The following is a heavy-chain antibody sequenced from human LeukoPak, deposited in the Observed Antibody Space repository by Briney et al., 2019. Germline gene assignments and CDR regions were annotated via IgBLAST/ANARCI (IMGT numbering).Heavy chain of an antibody. J-gene: IGHJ5*02. D-gene: IGHD3-10*01. V-gene: IGHV4-4*07. CDR1: GGSIHSY. Sequence: ASETLSLTCTVSGGSIHSYWSWIRQPAGKGLEWIGRISGSGTITYNPALQSRLTISIDTSKNQFSLKLMSVTAADTAVYYCARDSGTTGEVKFDPWGQGTLVTVSS. CDR2: ISGSGTI. CDR3: ARDSGTTGEVKFDP.